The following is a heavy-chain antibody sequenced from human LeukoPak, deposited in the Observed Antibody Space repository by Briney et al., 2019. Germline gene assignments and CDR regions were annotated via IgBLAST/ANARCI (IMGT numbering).Heavy chain of an antibody. D-gene: IGHD6-19*01. CDR3: AKAGRLRPVAGWIDY. CDR2: IGGGATT. Sequence: GGSLRLSCAASGFTFSNYVMSWVRQAPGKGLEWVSAIGGGATTYYADYVKGRFTISRDNSKNTLYLQMNSLRAEDTAIYYCAKAGRLRPVAGWIDYWGQGTLVTVS. J-gene: IGHJ4*02. CDR1: GFTFSNYV. V-gene: IGHV3-23*01.